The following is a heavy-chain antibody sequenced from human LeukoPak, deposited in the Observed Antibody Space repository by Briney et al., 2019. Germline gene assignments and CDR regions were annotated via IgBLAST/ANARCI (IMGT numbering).Heavy chain of an antibody. Sequence: ASVKVSCKASGYTFTGYYMHWVRQAPGQGLEWMGWINPNSGGTNYAQKFQCRVTMTRDTSISTAYMELSRLRSDDTAVYYCARDNDEGGGSYGFDYWGQGTLVTVSS. CDR2: INPNSGGT. V-gene: IGHV1-2*02. CDR3: ARDNDEGGGSYGFDY. CDR1: GYTFTGYY. D-gene: IGHD1-26*01. J-gene: IGHJ4*02.